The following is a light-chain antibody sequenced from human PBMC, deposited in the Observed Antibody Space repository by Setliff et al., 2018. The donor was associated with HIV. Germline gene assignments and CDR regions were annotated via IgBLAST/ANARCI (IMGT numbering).Light chain of an antibody. Sequence: QSALAQPAAVSGSPGQSITISCTGTSSNVGGYDYVSWYQQHPGKAPKLMIYDVSNRPSGVSNRFSGSKSGNTASLTISGLQAEDEADYYCSSYTFSTSLEVTFGGGTK. CDR1: SSNVGGYDY. CDR3: SSYTFSTSLEVT. CDR2: DVS. J-gene: IGLJ2*01. V-gene: IGLV2-14*03.